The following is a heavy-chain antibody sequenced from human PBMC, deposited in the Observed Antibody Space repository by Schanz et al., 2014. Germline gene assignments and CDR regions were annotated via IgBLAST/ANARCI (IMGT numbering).Heavy chain of an antibody. CDR3: ARARYTGYDCSGY. Sequence: QEQLVQSGAEVKTPGDSVKVSCKASGYSIGGYSMHWVRQAPGVGPEWMGRINPNTGGTQYAQKFQGRVTMTTAKSISTVYMELSRLRSDDTATYFCARARYTGYDCSGYWGQGTLLAVSS. CDR2: INPNTGGT. V-gene: IGHV1-2*06. J-gene: IGHJ4*02. D-gene: IGHD5-12*01. CDR1: GYSIGGYS.